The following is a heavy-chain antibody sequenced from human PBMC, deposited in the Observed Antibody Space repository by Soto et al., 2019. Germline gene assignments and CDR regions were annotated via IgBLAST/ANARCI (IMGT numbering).Heavy chain of an antibody. Sequence: GGSLRLSCAASGYTFRSYDMHWVRQVTGKGLEWVSVIGSAGDSNYAPSVKGRFTISRENAKNSLYLQMNGLRAGDTAVYYCARGSKGTYGMDVWGQGTTVTVSS. D-gene: IGHD3-10*01. CDR3: ARGSKGTYGMDV. CDR2: IGSAGDS. J-gene: IGHJ6*02. CDR1: GYTFRSYD. V-gene: IGHV3-13*01.